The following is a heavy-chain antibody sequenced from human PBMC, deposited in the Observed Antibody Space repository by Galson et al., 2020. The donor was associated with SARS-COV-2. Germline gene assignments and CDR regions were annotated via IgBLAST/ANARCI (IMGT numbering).Heavy chain of an antibody. CDR2: IYYSGST. Sequence: SWIRQHPGKGLEWIGYIYYSGSTYYNPSLKSRVTISVDTSKNQFSLKLSSVTAADTAVYYCARDSMVRGGMDVWGQGTTVTVSS. J-gene: IGHJ6*02. CDR3: ARDSMVRGGMDV. D-gene: IGHD3-10*01. V-gene: IGHV4-31*02.